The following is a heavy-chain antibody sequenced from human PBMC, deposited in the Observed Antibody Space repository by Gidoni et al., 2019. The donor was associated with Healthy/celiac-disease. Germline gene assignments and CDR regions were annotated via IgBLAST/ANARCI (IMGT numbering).Heavy chain of an antibody. D-gene: IGHD1-26*01. CDR1: GGSISTSNQ. CDR2: IYHSGST. V-gene: IGHV4-4*02. CDR3: ATRSIVGATHFQH. Sequence: QVQLHESGPGLVKPSGTLSLTRAVSGGSISTSNQWSWVRQPPGKGLEWIGEIYHSGSTNYNPSLKSRVTISVDKSKNQFSLKLSSVTAADTAVYYCATRSIVGATHFQHWGQGTLVTVSS. J-gene: IGHJ1*01.